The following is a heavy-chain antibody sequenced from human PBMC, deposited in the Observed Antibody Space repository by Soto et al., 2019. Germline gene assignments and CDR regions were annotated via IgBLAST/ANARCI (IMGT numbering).Heavy chain of an antibody. CDR1: GGSISSYY. Sequence: QVQLQESGPGLVKPSETLSLTCTVSGGSISSYYWSWIRQPPGKGLEWIGYIYYSGSTNYNPSLKSRVTISVDTSKNQFSLKLSSVTAADTAVYYCARHLRYFDWFKTQEYFDLWGRGTLVTVSS. CDR3: ARHLRYFDWFKTQEYFDL. CDR2: IYYSGST. J-gene: IGHJ2*01. V-gene: IGHV4-59*08. D-gene: IGHD3-9*01.